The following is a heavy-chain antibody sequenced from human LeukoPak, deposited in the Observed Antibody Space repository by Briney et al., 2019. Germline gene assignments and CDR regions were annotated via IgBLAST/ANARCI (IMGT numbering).Heavy chain of an antibody. CDR2: XYPGDSDT. CDR3: ARQAHGFDI. J-gene: IGHJ3*02. Sequence: GESLKISCEXSGYSFTSXXXXXXXXXPXXXXEXMGTXYPGDSDTXXSPSFXGQVTXXXXXXISTAYLQWSSLKASDTAMYYCARQAHGFDIWARGTMVTVSS. CDR1: GYSFTSXX. V-gene: IGHV5-51*01.